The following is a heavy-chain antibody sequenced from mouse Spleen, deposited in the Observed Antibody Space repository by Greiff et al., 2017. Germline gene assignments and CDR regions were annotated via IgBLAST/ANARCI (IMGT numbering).Heavy chain of an antibody. J-gene: IGHJ3*01. V-gene: IGHV10-1*01. D-gene: IGHD2-4*01. CDR1: GFSFNTYA. CDR3: VRHDDYDVGFAY. CDR2: IRSKSNNYAT. Sequence: EVMLVESGGGLVQPKGSLKLSCAASGFSFNTYAMNWVRQAPGKGLEWVARIRSKSNNYATYYADSVKDRFTISRDDSESMLYLQMNNLKTEDTAMYYCVRHDDYDVGFAYWGQGTLVTVSA.